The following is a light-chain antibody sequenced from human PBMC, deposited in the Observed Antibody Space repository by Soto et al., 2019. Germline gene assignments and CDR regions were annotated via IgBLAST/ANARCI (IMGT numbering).Light chain of an antibody. V-gene: IGKV1-5*03. CDR1: QRTSGW. Sequence: DTQITHSPPPLSAFVGDRVPITCRASQRTSGWLAWYQQKTGKAPKLLIYKASSLESEVPSRFSGSGSETEFTLTISSLQPDDSATYYCQQYNSLYTLGQGTKVDIK. CDR2: KAS. CDR3: QQYNSLYT. J-gene: IGKJ2*01.